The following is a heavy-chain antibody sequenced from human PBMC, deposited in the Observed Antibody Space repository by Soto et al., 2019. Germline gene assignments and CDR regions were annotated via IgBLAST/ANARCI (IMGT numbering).Heavy chain of an antibody. V-gene: IGHV1-3*01. D-gene: IGHD2-2*01. CDR1: GYSFTTYG. CDR2: INVGSGDT. CDR3: ARAPHCSTPSCYPGRWFDR. J-gene: IGHJ5*02. Sequence: ASVKVSCKASGYSFTTYGLHWVRQAPGQRLEWMGWINVGSGDTKYSQKLQGRVTFTSDTSASTANMELSSLRSEDTAVYYCARAPHCSTPSCYPGRWFDRGGQGTLVTVSS.